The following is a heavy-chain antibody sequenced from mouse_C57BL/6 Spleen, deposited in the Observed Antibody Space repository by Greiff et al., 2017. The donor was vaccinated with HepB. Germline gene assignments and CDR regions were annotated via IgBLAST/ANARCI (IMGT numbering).Heavy chain of an antibody. CDR3: ARGLIYDGYVDY. Sequence: EVQLQQSGAELVKPGASVKLSCTASGFTIKGYYMHWVKQRTEQGLEWIGKIDPEDGETNYAPKFQGKATITADTSSNTAYLQLSSLTSEDTAVYYCARGLIYDGYVDYWGQGTTLTVSS. CDR1: GFTIKGYY. D-gene: IGHD2-3*01. CDR2: IDPEDGET. J-gene: IGHJ2*01. V-gene: IGHV14-2*01.